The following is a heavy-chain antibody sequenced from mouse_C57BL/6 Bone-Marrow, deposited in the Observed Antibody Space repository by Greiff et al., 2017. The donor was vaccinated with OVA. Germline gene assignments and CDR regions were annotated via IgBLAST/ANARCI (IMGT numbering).Heavy chain of an antibody. CDR3: ARYGNYLDY. CDR1: GYAFTNYL. D-gene: IGHD2-1*01. J-gene: IGHJ2*01. V-gene: IGHV1-54*01. CDR2: INPGSGGT. Sequence: QVQLQQSGAELVRPGTSVKVSCKASGYAFTNYLIEWVKQRPGQGLEWIGVINPGSGGTNYNEKFKGKATLTADKSSSTAYMPLSSLTSEDSAVYFCARYGNYLDYWGQGTTLTVSS.